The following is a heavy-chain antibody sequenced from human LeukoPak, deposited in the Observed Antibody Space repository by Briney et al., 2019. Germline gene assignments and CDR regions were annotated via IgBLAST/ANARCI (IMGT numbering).Heavy chain of an antibody. CDR1: GYTFTSYG. CDR2: ISAYNGNT. D-gene: IGHD6-13*01. V-gene: IGHV1-18*01. J-gene: IGHJ4*02. CDR3: ARVGAYSSSWNDFDY. Sequence: ALVKVSCKASGYTFTSYGISWVRQAPGQGLEWMGWISAYNGNTNYAQKLQGRVTMTTDTSTSTAYMELRSLRSDDTAVYYCARVGAYSSSWNDFDYWGQGTLVTVSS.